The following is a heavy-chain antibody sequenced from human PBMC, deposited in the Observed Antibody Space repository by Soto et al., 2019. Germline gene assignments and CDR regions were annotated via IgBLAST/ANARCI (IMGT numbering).Heavy chain of an antibody. V-gene: IGHV4-59*08. CDR2: IYYSGST. CDR1: SASISSYY. D-gene: IGHD3-9*01. CDR3: ARAPGDIFTGFLLSGYYYYYKLV. J-gene: IGHJ6*03. Sequence: SETLSLTCTVPSASISSYYWSWLRQPPGKGQEWIGYIYYSGSTNYNPSLKSRVTISVDTSKNQFSLKLSSVTAADTAVYYCARAPGDIFTGFLLSGYYYYYKLVSCKGPTVSIS.